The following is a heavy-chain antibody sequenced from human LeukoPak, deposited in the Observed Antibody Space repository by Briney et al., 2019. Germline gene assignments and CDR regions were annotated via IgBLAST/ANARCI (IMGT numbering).Heavy chain of an antibody. CDR1: GFTFTRNC. CDR2: IPHDGSSA. V-gene: IGHV3-30-3*01. D-gene: IGHD1-26*01. CDR3: ATGSDFYYDS. Sequence: GRSLRLSCIASGFTFTRNCMRWVRQAPGKGLEWVAAIPHDGSSALYADSVKGRFIISRDNSKNTQYLQMNSLRIEDSAVYYCATGSDFYYDSWGQGILVTVSS. J-gene: IGHJ5*01.